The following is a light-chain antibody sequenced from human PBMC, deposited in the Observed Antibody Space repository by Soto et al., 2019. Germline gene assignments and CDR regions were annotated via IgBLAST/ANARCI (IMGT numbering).Light chain of an antibody. CDR2: GAS. CDR1: QSVSSTY. J-gene: IGKJ2*01. Sequence: EIVLTQSPGTLSLSPGERATLSCRASQSVSSTYLAWYQQKPGQAPRLLIYGASSRATGIPDRFSGSGSGTDFTLTISRLEPEDFAVYYCQQYGGSPPYTLGQGTNREIK. V-gene: IGKV3-20*01. CDR3: QQYGGSPPYT.